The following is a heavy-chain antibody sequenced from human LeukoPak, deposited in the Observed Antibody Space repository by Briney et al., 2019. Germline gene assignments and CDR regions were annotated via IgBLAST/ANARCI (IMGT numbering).Heavy chain of an antibody. J-gene: IGHJ1*01. V-gene: IGHV3-53*01. Sequence: PGGSLRLSCAASGFAVSSNHMNWVRQAPGKGLEWVSVIFNGGSTYYADSVKGRFTISRDISKNTLYLQMNSLRAEDTAVYYCATSIVGLTYDEHFQHWGQGTLVTVSS. CDR3: ATSIVGLTYDEHFQH. CDR2: IFNGGST. CDR1: GFAVSSNH. D-gene: IGHD1-26*01.